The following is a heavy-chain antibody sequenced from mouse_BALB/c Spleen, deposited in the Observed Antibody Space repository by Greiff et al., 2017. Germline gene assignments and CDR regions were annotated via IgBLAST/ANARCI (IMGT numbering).Heavy chain of an antibody. CDR2: ISTYYGDA. CDR1: GYTFTDYA. CDR3: AREYGSSYDYAMDY. D-gene: IGHD1-1*01. V-gene: IGHV1S137*01. Sequence: VQLQQSGAELVRPGVSVKISCKGSGYTFTDYAMHWVKQSHAKSLEWIGVISTYYGDASYNQKFKGKATMTVDKSSSTAYMELARLTSEDSAIYYCAREYGSSYDYAMDYWGQGTSVTVSS. J-gene: IGHJ4*01.